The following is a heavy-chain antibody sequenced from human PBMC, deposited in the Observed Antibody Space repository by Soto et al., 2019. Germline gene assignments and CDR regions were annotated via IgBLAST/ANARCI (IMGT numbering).Heavy chain of an antibody. J-gene: IGHJ3*02. CDR3: ARASDPAKAFDI. V-gene: IGHV3-21*01. Sequence: EVQVVESGGGLVKPGGSLRLSCAASGFSFSSYSLNWFRQAPGKGLEWVSSISGTSTDIYYTDLVKGRFTISRDNVKNTLYLQMNSLRAEDTAVYYCARASDPAKAFDIWGQGTMVTVSS. CDR1: GFSFSSYS. CDR2: ISGTSTDI.